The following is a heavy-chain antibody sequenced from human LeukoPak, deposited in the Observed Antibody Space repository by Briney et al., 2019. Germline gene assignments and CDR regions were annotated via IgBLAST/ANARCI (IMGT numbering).Heavy chain of an antibody. J-gene: IGHJ4*02. CDR3: ARHEGFSQKD. Sequence: SETLSLTCAVSGVSMSSNSWWSWVRQPPGKGLEWIGEIHESGSTNYNPSLKSRVTISVDKSKDQFSLKLSSVTAADTAVYYCARHEGFSQKDWGQGTQVTVS. CDR2: IHESGST. V-gene: IGHV4-4*02. CDR1: GVSMSSNSW.